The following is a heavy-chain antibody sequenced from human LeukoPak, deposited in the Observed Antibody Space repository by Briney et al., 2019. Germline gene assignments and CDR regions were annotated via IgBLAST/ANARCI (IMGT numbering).Heavy chain of an antibody. V-gene: IGHV1-2*06. CDR1: GYTFTGYY. CDR2: INPNSGGT. D-gene: IGHD2-15*01. J-gene: IGHJ5*02. Sequence: ASVKVSRKASGYTFTGYYIFWARQAPGQGLKWMGRINPNSGGTQYAQEFQGRVTMTRDTSISTAYMELSRLRSDDTAVYYCARGYCSGGGCYSVENWFDPWGQGTLVTVSS. CDR3: ARGYCSGGGCYSVENWFDP.